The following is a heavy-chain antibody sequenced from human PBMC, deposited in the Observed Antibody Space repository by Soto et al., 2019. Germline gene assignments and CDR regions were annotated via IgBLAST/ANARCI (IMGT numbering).Heavy chain of an antibody. D-gene: IGHD2-15*01. CDR2: ISAYNGDT. CDR3: ARVEYCSGGTCYLNWFDP. V-gene: IGHV1-18*01. CDR1: GHTSTNYG. J-gene: IGHJ5*02. Sequence: QVQLVQSGAEVKKPGASVKVSCKASGHTSTNYGISWVRQAPGQGLEWMGWISAYNGDTKYAQKFQGRVTMTTDTSTSTAYMEVRSLRSDDTAVYYCARVEYCSGGTCYLNWFDPWGQGTLVTVSS.